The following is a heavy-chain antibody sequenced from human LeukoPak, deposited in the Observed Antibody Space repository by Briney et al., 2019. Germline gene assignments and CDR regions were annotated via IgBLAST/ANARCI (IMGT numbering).Heavy chain of an antibody. V-gene: IGHV4-59*08. D-gene: IGHD6-13*01. J-gene: IGHJ5*02. CDR3: ARHVSSSSDWFDP. CDR1: GGSISSYY. Sequence: SETLSLTCTVSGGSISSYYWGWIRQPPGKGLEWIGSIYQSGSSYYNPSLKSRVTISVDTSKNQFSLKLSSVTAADTAVYYCARHVSSSSDWFDPWGQGTLVTVSS. CDR2: IYQSGSS.